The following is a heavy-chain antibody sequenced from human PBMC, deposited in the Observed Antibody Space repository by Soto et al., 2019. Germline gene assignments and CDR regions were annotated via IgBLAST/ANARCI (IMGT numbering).Heavy chain of an antibody. Sequence: ASVKVSCKASGGTFSSYAISWVRQAPGQGLEWMGGIIPIFGNTNYAQKLQGRVTMTTDTSTSTAYMELRSLRSDDTAVYYCARDSSSWYSKYNWFDPWSQGTLVTVSS. CDR1: GGTFSSYA. CDR3: ARDSSSWYSKYNWFDP. V-gene: IGHV1-18*01. CDR2: IIPIFGNT. J-gene: IGHJ5*02. D-gene: IGHD6-13*01.